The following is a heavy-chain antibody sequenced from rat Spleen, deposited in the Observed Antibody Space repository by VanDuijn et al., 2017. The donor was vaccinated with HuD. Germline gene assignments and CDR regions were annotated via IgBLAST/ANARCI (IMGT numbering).Heavy chain of an antibody. V-gene: IGHV5-19*01. D-gene: IGHD1-9*01. CDR2: IKYGDFTP. CDR3: TRGTYYRH. J-gene: IGHJ2*01. CDR1: GFTFSNYG. Sequence: EVHLVESGGGLVQPGRSLKVSCAASGFTFSNYGMHWIRQAPTQGLEWVASIKYGDFTPYYGESVMGRFTISRDDGESTLYLQMNSLRSEDTATYYCTRGTYYRHWGQGVMVTVSS.